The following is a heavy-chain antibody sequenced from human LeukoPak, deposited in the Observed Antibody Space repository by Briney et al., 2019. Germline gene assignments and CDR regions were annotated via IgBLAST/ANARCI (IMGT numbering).Heavy chain of an antibody. Sequence: ASVKVSCKASGYTFTGYYMHWVRQAPGQGLEWMGWINPNSGGTNYAQKFQGRVTMTRDTSISTAYMELSRLRSDDTAVYYCARFDKISNWIDPWGQGTLVTVSS. CDR1: GYTFTGYY. CDR2: INPNSGGT. D-gene: IGHD3-16*01. V-gene: IGHV1-2*02. J-gene: IGHJ5*02. CDR3: ARFDKISNWIDP.